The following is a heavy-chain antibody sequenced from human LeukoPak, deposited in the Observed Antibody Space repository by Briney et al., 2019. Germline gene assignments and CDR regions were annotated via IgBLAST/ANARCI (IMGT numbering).Heavy chain of an antibody. D-gene: IGHD2-15*01. J-gene: IGHJ3*02. CDR3: ARGSECGVGAFDI. CDR2: ISTSVSTI. Sequence: PGGSLRLYCAASGFAFSSYEMNWVRQAPGKGLKWVSYISTSVSTIYYGVSEKGRFTISRDNAKNSLFLKMNILRAEASAVLCCARGSECGVGAFDIWGEGTMLSVSS. CDR1: GFAFSSYE. V-gene: IGHV3-48*03.